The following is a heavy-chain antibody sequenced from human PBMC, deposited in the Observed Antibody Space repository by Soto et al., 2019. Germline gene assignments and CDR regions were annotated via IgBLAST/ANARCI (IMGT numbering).Heavy chain of an antibody. CDR3: ARDWPEKDMVVVPAAEHWFDP. CDR1: GYTFTSYG. CDR2: ISAYNGNT. V-gene: IGHV1-18*04. Sequence: QVQLVQSGAAVKKPGASVKVSCKASGYTFTSYGISWVRQSPGPGLEWMGWISAYNGNTNYAQKLQGRVTMTTDTSTSTASMELRSLRSDDTAVYSGARDWPEKDMVVVPAAEHWFDPWGQGTLVTVSS. D-gene: IGHD2-2*01. J-gene: IGHJ5*02.